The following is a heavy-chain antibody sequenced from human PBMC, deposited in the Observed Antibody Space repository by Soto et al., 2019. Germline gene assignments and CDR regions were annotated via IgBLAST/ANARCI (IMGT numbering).Heavy chain of an antibody. CDR3: WQDALYYYNNMACEY. V-gene: IGHV3-23*01. CDR2: ISGSGDTT. CDR1: GFTCTSHV. D-gene: IGHD3-22*01. J-gene: IGHJ4*02. Sequence: VQLLESGGGLVQPGGSLRLSCAVSGFTCTSHVMNWVRQAPGKGLEWVSAISGSGDTTYYADSVKGRFTIYRDNSKNKVYFQMNSLRPKATFLYYCWQDALYYYNNMACEYCGRGNLVTVSS.